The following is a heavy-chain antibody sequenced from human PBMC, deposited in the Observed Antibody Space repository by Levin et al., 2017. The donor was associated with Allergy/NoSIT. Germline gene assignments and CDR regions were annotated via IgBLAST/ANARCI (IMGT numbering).Heavy chain of an antibody. D-gene: IGHD6-19*01. J-gene: IGHJ4*02. CDR2: IFPIDSDT. Sequence: GESLKISCKGSGYTFTSYWIGWVRQMPGKGLEWIGIIFPIDSDTRYSSSFQGQVTISADKSISTAYLHWSSLTASDTAMYYCARYSSSGWYGGDYWGQGTLVSVSS. V-gene: IGHV5-51*01. CDR3: ARYSSSGWYGGDY. CDR1: GYTFTSYW.